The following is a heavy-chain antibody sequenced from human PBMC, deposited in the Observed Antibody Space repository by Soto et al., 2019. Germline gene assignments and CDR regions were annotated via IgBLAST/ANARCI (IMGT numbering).Heavy chain of an antibody. Sequence: EVQLLESGGGLVKPGGSLRLSCVASGFTFGSYAMSWVRQAPGQGLDWVSTISGGDTTQYAESVKGRFTISRDKAKNPLYLQMNTLRFEVTAVYYGVLGLDMATFWTEWGHGTLVTVSA. CDR2: ISGGDTT. V-gene: IGHV3-23*01. CDR3: VLGLDMATFWTE. D-gene: IGHD3-3*01. CDR1: GFTFGSYA. J-gene: IGHJ4*01.